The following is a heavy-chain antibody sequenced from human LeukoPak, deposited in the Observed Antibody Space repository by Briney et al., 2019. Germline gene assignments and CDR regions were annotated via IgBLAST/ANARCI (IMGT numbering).Heavy chain of an antibody. Sequence: GGSLRLSCAASGFTFSSYTMHWVRQAPGKGLEWVAVISYDGSNKYYTDSVKGRFTISRDNSKNTLCLQMNSLRAEDTAVYYCASLWSAVAGSAGMDVWGQGTTVTVSS. CDR3: ASLWSAVAGSAGMDV. J-gene: IGHJ6*02. CDR2: ISYDGSNK. CDR1: GFTFSSYT. D-gene: IGHD6-19*01. V-gene: IGHV3-30-3*01.